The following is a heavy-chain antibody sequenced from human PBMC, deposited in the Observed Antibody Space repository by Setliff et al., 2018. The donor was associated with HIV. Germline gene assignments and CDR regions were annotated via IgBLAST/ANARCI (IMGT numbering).Heavy chain of an antibody. CDR1: GGSISGRGSYS. J-gene: IGHJ4*01. CDR2: VNPGRGA. V-gene: IGHV4-34*01. CDR3: AGSSRWGFIH. Sequence: SETLSLTCSVTGGSISGRGSYSWTWLRQSPGKALEWIGEVNPGRGAKYNSSLKSRVTIAAFSSKNQFSLTLTSVTAADTGLYFCAGSSRWGFIHWGQGILVTVTS. D-gene: IGHD3-22*01.